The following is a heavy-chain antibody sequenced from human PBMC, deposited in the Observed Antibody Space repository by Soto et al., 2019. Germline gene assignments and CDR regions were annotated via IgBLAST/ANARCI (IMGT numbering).Heavy chain of an antibody. CDR2: VVPLLDSA. J-gene: IGHJ4*02. Sequence: ASVKVSCKASGGTFTNFAFSWVRQAPGQGLEWMGGVVPLLDSANYARNFQDRLTITADGTTSTAFMDLSSLRSEDTAVYYCASPRGYRGGWYTYFDYWRQRTLVTVSS. CDR1: GGTFTNFA. V-gene: IGHV1-69*13. CDR3: ASPRGYRGGWYTYFDY. D-gene: IGHD6-19*01.